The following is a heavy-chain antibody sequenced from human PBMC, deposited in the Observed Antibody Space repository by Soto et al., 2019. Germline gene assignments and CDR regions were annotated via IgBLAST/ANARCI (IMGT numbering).Heavy chain of an antibody. CDR3: AGLLNDDFWSGYFPGFDP. D-gene: IGHD3-3*01. Sequence: PGESLKISCKGSGYSFTSYWIGWVRQMPGKGLEWMGIIYPGDSDTRYSPSFQGQVTISADKSISTAYLQWSSLKASDTAMYYCAGLLNDDFWSGYFPGFDPWGQRTLVTVSS. V-gene: IGHV5-51*01. CDR2: IYPGDSDT. CDR1: GYSFTSYW. J-gene: IGHJ5*02.